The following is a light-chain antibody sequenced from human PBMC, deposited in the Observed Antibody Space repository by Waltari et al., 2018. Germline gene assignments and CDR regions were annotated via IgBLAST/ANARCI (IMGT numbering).Light chain of an antibody. CDR3: SSIAGTYSYV. CDR1: SPDICPYNY. Sequence: QSALAQPRSVSGSPGQSGTISFAGSSPDICPYNYVSWYQPHPYKAPKLTVLDVYKRPSGVPDRFSGSKSGNTASLTISDLQAEDEADYYCSSIAGTYSYVFGGGTQVIVL. J-gene: IGLJ1*01. CDR2: DVY. V-gene: IGLV2-11*01.